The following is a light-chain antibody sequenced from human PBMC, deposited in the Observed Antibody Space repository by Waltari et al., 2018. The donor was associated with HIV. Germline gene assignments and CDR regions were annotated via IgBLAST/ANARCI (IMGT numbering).Light chain of an antibody. CDR1: KLGEKY. J-gene: IGLJ3*02. CDR2: QDN. CDR3: QTWDSNTGV. V-gene: IGLV3-1*01. Sequence: SYELTQPPSVSVSPGQTVSITCSGDKLGEKYACWYQQRPGQSPLLVIYQDNQRPSGIPERFSGSNSGNTATLTISGTQARDEADYYCQTWDSNTGVFGGGTKLTVL.